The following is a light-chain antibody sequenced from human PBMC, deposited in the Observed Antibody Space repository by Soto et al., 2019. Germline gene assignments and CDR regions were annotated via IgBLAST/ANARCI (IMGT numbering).Light chain of an antibody. CDR3: AAWDDSLSGL. J-gene: IGLJ3*02. Sequence: QSVLTQPPSASGIPGQSVTVSCSGSSSNIGSNHVYWYQQLPGTAPKLLIFRNDQRPSGVPDRFSGSKSGTSASLAISGLRSEDEADYYCAAWDDSLSGLFGGGTKLTVL. V-gene: IGLV1-47*01. CDR2: RND. CDR1: SSNIGSNH.